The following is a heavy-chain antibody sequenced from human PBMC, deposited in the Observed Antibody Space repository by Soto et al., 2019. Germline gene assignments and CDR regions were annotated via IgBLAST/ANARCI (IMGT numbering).Heavy chain of an antibody. J-gene: IGHJ6*02. CDR1: GGTFSSYA. Sequence: QVQLVQSGAEVKKPGSSVKVSCKASGGTFSSYAISWVRQAPGQGLEWMGGIIPIFGTANYAQKFQGRVTNTADESTRTDYMELSSLRSEDTAVYYCARGAPYKLELRSHYYYGMDVWGQGTTVTVSS. CDR2: IIPIFGTA. CDR3: ARGAPYKLELRSHYYYGMDV. V-gene: IGHV1-69*01. D-gene: IGHD1-7*01.